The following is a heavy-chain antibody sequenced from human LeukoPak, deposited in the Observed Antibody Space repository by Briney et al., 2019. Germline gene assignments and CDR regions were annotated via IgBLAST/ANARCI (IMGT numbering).Heavy chain of an antibody. D-gene: IGHD1-26*01. Sequence: PSETLSLTCTVSGGSISSYYWSWIRQPPGKGLEWIGYIYYSGSTNYNPALKSRVTISVATSKNQFSLKLSSVTAADTAVYYCAREAQQYSGSYYVDYWGQGTLVTVSS. CDR2: IYYSGST. CDR1: GGSISSYY. CDR3: AREAQQYSGSYYVDY. V-gene: IGHV4-59*01. J-gene: IGHJ4*02.